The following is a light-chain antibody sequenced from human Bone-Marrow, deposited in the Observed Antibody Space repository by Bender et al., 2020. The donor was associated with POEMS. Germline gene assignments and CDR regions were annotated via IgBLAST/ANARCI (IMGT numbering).Light chain of an antibody. Sequence: QSVLTQPPSVSGAPGQRVTISCTGSSSNTGSGYDINWYQHLPGTAPKLMIYDVSNRPSGVSNRFSGSKSGNTASLTISGLQAEDEADYYCCSYAGSTTWVFGGGTKLTVL. CDR3: CSYAGSTTWV. V-gene: IGLV1-40*01. J-gene: IGLJ3*02. CDR1: SSNTGSGYD. CDR2: DVS.